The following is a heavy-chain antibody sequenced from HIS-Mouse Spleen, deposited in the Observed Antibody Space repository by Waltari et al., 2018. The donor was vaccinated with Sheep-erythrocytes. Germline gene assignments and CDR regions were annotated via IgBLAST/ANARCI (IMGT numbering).Heavy chain of an antibody. CDR2: IYYSGST. CDR1: GGSIRSYS. V-gene: IGHV4-59*01. J-gene: IGHJ4*02. Sequence: QVQLQESGPGLVKPSETLSLTCTVSGGSIRSYSWTWIRQPPGKGLEWIGYIYYSGSTNYNPSLKSRVTISVDTSKNQFSLKLSSVTAADTAVYYCARDPAPHYFDYWGQGTLVTVSS. CDR3: ARDPAPHYFDY.